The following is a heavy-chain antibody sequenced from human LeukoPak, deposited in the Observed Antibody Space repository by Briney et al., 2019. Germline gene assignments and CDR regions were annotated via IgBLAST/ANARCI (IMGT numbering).Heavy chain of an antibody. CDR3: ARGPIAGFDY. CDR2: INHSGST. CDR1: GGSFSGYY. V-gene: IGHV4-34*01. D-gene: IGHD3-22*01. Sequence: SQTLSLTCAVDGGSFSGYYWSWIRQPPGKGLEWIGEINHSGSTTYNPSLKSRVTISVDTSKNQFSLKLSSVTAADTAVYYCARGPIAGFDYWGQRTLVTVSS. J-gene: IGHJ4*02.